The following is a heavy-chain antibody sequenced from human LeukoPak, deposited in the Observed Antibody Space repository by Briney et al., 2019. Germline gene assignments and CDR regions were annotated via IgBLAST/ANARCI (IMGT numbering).Heavy chain of an antibody. CDR2: IRYDGSNK. Sequence: PGGSLRLSCAASGFTFSSYGMHWVRQAPGKGLEWVAFIRYDGSNKYYADSVKGRFTISRDNSKNTLYLQMNSLRAEDTAVYYCAKVKVGPMVRGVIFAYWGQGTLVTVSS. J-gene: IGHJ4*02. CDR1: GFTFSSYG. V-gene: IGHV3-30*02. D-gene: IGHD3-10*01. CDR3: AKVKVGPMVRGVIFAY.